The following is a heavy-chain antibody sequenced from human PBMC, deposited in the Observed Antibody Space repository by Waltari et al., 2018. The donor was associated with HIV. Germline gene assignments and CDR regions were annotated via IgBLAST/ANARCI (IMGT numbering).Heavy chain of an antibody. CDR1: GGTFSSYA. CDR3: VWGDYDILTGYLGDY. CDR2: ISPILGIA. J-gene: IGHJ4*02. D-gene: IGHD3-9*01. V-gene: IGHV1-69*04. Sequence: QVQLVQSGAEVKKPGSSVKVSCKASGGTFSSYAISWVRQAPGQGLEWMGRISPILGIAKYAQKFQGRVTITADKSTSTAYMELSSLRSEDTAVYYCVWGDYDILTGYLGDYWGQGTLVTVSS.